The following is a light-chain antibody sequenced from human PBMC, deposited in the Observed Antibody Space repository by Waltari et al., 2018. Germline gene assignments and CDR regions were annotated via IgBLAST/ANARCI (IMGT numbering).Light chain of an antibody. J-gene: IGKJ1*01. CDR1: QGIRND. CDR2: AAS. V-gene: IGKV1-6*01. CDR3: LQDYNYPRT. Sequence: ASQGIRNDLGWYQQKPGKAPKLLIYAASSLQSGVPSRCSGSGSGTDFTLTISSLQPEDFATYYCLQDYNYPRTFGQGTKVGIK.